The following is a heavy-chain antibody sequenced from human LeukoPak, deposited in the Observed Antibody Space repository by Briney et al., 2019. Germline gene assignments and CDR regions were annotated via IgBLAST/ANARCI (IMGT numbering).Heavy chain of an antibody. Sequence: GGSLRLSCAASGFTFSGSAMHWVRQASGKGLEWVGRIRSKANSYATAYAASVKGRFTISRDDSKNTAYLQMNSLKTEDTAVYYCTRLIVGDLVRDAFDIWGQGTMVTVSS. V-gene: IGHV3-73*01. CDR3: TRLIVGDLVRDAFDI. CDR2: IRSKANSYAT. J-gene: IGHJ3*02. CDR1: GFTFSGSA. D-gene: IGHD1-26*01.